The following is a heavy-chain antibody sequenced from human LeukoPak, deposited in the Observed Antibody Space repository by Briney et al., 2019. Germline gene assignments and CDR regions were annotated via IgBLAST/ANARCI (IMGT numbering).Heavy chain of an antibody. CDR1: GFAFTNYG. D-gene: IGHD1-26*01. V-gene: IGHV3-23*01. CDR2: VTASGGTT. Sequence: PGGTLRLSCTASGFAFTNYGMNWVRQAPGKGLEWVSGVTASGGTTYYADSVKGRFTISRDNSKNTLYLQMNSLRAEDTAVYYCAKGSGSYLSPLYYFDYWGQGTLVTVFS. CDR3: AKGSGSYLSPLYYFDY. J-gene: IGHJ4*02.